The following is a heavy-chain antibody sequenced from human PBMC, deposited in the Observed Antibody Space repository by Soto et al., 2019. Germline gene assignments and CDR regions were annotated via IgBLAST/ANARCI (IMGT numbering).Heavy chain of an antibody. CDR1: GGSIISYY. V-gene: IGHV4-59*01. J-gene: IGHJ4*02. CDR2: IYYSGST. Sequence: QVQLQESGPGLVKPSEPLSLTCTVSGGSIISYYWSWIRQPQGKGLEWIGYIYYSGSTNYNPSLKSRVTISVDTSKNQFSLKLSSVTAADTAVYYCARRYGGNFDYWGQGTLVTVSS. CDR3: ARRYGGNFDY. D-gene: IGHD3-16*01.